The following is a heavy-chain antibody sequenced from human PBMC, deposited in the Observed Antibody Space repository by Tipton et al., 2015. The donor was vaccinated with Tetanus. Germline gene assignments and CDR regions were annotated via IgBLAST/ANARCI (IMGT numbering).Heavy chain of an antibody. CDR1: GASVSRSSHY. Sequence: TLSLTCSVSGASVSRSSHYWTWIRQPPGKEPEWVGCIYYSGTTYYNPSLRSRLSISVDTSKNQFSLSLASVTAADTAIYYCARAELRRGFSGYLYYDLWGRGILVTVSS. CDR2: IYYSGTT. J-gene: IGHJ2*01. CDR3: ARAELRRGFSGYLYYDL. D-gene: IGHD5-12*01. V-gene: IGHV4-61*01.